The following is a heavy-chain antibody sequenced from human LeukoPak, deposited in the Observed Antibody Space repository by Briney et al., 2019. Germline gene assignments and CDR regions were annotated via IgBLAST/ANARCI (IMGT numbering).Heavy chain of an antibody. D-gene: IGHD3-22*01. V-gene: IGHV3-30-3*01. CDR1: GFTFSSYA. CDR2: ISYDGSNK. CDR3: ARDRHSSGYTNWFDP. J-gene: IGHJ5*02. Sequence: PGRSLRLSCAASGFTFSSYAMHWVRQAPGKGLEWVAVISYDGSNKYYADSVKGRFTISRDNSKNTLYLQMNSLRSEDTAVYYCARDRHSSGYTNWFDPWGQGTLVTVSS.